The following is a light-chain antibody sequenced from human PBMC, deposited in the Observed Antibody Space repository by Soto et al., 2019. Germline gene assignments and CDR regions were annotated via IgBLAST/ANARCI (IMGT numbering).Light chain of an antibody. CDR1: QSVSSAY. CDR3: QQYGSSSTWT. V-gene: IGKV3-20*01. Sequence: EIVLTQSPGTLSLSPGERATLSCRASQSVSSAYLARYQHKPGQPPTLLIYAASSRVTGIPARFSGSGSGTDFTLTITTLEPEDFAVYYCQQYGSSSTWTFGQGTKVEIK. J-gene: IGKJ1*01. CDR2: AAS.